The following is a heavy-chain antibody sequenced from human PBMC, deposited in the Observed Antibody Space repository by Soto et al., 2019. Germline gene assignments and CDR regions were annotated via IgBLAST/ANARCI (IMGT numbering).Heavy chain of an antibody. Sequence: GGSLRLSCAASGFTFGSYSMNWVRQAPGKGLEWVSSISSSSSYIYYADSVKGRFTISRDNAKNSLYLQMNSLRAEDTAVYYCARDKDNWNDGYYYYMDVWGKGTTVTVSS. D-gene: IGHD1-1*01. CDR1: GFTFGSYS. J-gene: IGHJ6*03. CDR3: ARDKDNWNDGYYYYMDV. V-gene: IGHV3-21*01. CDR2: ISSSSSYI.